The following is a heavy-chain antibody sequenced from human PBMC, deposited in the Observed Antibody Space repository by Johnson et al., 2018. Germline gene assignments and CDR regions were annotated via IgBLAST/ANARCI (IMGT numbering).Heavy chain of an antibody. J-gene: IGHJ6*02. D-gene: IGHD3-10*01. Sequence: VQLVESGGGLVQPGGSLRVACAASGFAFSNYWMSWVRRAPGKGLEWVANIKEDGSEKYYVDSVKGRFTISRDNAKNSLYLQMNSLRAEDTAVYYWARDKYYASGRGVGMDVWGQGTTVTVSS. CDR3: ARDKYYASGRGVGMDV. CDR1: GFAFSNYW. V-gene: IGHV3-7*01. CDR2: IKEDGSEK.